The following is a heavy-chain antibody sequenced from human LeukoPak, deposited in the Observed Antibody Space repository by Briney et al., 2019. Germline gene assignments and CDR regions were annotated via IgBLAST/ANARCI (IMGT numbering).Heavy chain of an antibody. V-gene: IGHV3-43*01. CDR3: AKDGGGYSGSYLDY. J-gene: IGHJ4*02. Sequence: GGSLRLSCAASGFTFDDYTMHWVRQAPGKGLEWVSLISWDGGSTYYADSVKGRFTISRDNSKNSLYLQMNSLRTEDTALYYCAKDGGGYSGSYLDYWGQGTPVTVSS. CDR1: GFTFDDYT. CDR2: ISWDGGST. D-gene: IGHD1-26*01.